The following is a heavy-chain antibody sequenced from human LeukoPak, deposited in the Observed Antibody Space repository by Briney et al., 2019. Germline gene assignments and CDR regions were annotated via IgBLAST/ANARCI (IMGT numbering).Heavy chain of an antibody. CDR2: MNPNSGNT. J-gene: IGHJ5*02. D-gene: IGHD2-2*01. Sequence: GASVKVSCKASGYTFTSYDINWVRQATGQGLEWMGWMNPNSGNTGYAQKFQGRVTITRNTSISTAYMELSSLRSEDTAVYYCAREGCSSTSCYYNWFDPWGQGTLVTVSS. CDR1: GYTFTSYD. V-gene: IGHV1-8*03. CDR3: AREGCSSTSCYYNWFDP.